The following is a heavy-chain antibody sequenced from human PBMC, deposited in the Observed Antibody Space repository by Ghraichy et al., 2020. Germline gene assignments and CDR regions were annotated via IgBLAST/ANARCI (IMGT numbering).Heavy chain of an antibody. CDR2: IYYSGST. CDR3: ARDRGRYYYGSGSYYARGEIDY. J-gene: IGHJ4*02. Sequence: SETLSLTCTVSGGSISSGGYYWSWIRQHPGKGLEWIGYIYYSGSTYYNPSLKSRVTISVDTSKNQFSLKLSSVTAADTAVYYCARDRGRYYYGSGSYYARGEIDYWGQGTLVTVSS. D-gene: IGHD3-10*01. CDR1: GGSISSGGYY. V-gene: IGHV4-31*03.